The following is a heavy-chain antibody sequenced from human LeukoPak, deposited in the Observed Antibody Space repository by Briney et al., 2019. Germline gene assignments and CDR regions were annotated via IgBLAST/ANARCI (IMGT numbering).Heavy chain of an antibody. V-gene: IGHV3-21*01. D-gene: IGHD6-6*01. CDR1: GFTFSSYS. CDR2: ISSSSSYI. Sequence: PGGSLRLSCAASGFTFSSYSMNWVRQAPGKGLEWVSSISSSSSYIYYADSVKGRFTISRDNAKNSLYLQMNSLRAEDTAVYYCARDLAPQYSSSSDWFDPWGQGTLVTVSS. J-gene: IGHJ5*02. CDR3: ARDLAPQYSSSSDWFDP.